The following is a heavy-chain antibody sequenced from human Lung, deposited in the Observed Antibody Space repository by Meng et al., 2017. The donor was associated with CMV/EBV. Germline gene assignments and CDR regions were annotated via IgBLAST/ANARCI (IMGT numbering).Heavy chain of an antibody. CDR3: ARDRAAVGYYYYALDA. D-gene: IGHD2-15*01. J-gene: IGHJ6*02. Sequence: SETLSLXCSVFGHPITTYYWSWVRQAPGKGLEWIGYIYYSGATNYNPSLKSRLTISMDTSKNQFSLELRSVTAADTAIYYCARDRAAVGYYYYALDAWGQGTTVTVSS. V-gene: IGHV4-59*01. CDR2: IYYSGAT. CDR1: GHPITTYY.